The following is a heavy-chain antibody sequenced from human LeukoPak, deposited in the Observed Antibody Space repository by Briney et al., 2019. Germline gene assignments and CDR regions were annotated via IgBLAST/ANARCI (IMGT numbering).Heavy chain of an antibody. Sequence: GGSLGLSCVASGFTFSNYWMHWVRQAPGKGLVWLSRINTGGNDITYADSVKGRFTISRDNAKNTLYLQMNSLTVEDTAVYFCTRSLVVGGTRPNDYWGQGTLVTVAS. CDR1: GFTFSNYW. V-gene: IGHV3-74*03. J-gene: IGHJ4*02. D-gene: IGHD2-15*01. CDR2: INTGGNDI. CDR3: TRSLVVGGTRPNDY.